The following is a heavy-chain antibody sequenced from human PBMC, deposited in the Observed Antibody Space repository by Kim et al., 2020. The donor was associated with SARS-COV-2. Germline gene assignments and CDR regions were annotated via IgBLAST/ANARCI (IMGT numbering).Heavy chain of an antibody. Sequence: RGRFTISRNNAKNSLYLQMNSLRAEETAVYYCARGGYYDSSGRSYWYFDLWGRGTLVTVSS. J-gene: IGHJ2*01. V-gene: IGHV3-11*06. D-gene: IGHD3-22*01. CDR3: ARGGYYDSSGRSYWYFDL.